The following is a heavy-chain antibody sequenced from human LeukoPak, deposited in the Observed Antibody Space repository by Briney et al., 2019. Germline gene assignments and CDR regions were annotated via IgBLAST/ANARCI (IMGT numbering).Heavy chain of an antibody. Sequence: GGSLRLSCAASGFTLSNYAMHWVRHPAGEGLEWVSDLGTAGDTFYPGSVKGRFTISRDNAKNSLYLQMNSLRAEDTAVYYCTSGSGYYYGSLDYWGQGALVTVSS. J-gene: IGHJ4*02. CDR3: TSGSGYYYGSLDY. CDR2: LGTAGDT. V-gene: IGHV3-13*01. D-gene: IGHD3-22*01. CDR1: GFTLSNYA.